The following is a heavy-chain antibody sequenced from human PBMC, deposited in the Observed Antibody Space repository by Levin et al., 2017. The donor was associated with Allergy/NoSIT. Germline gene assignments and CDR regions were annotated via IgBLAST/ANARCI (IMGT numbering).Heavy chain of an antibody. CDR2: ISYDGTKK. J-gene: IGHJ6*02. CDR3: AKSDPTGRYYYSYAMDV. CDR1: GFTFSAFG. D-gene: IGHD3-9*01. V-gene: IGHV3-30*18. Sequence: GESLKISCAASGFTFSAFGMHWVRQAPGKGLQSVAIISYDGTKKYYADSVQGRFTISRDDSKNTLYLQMNSLRPEDTAVYYCAKSDPTGRYYYSYAMDVWGQGITVTVSS.